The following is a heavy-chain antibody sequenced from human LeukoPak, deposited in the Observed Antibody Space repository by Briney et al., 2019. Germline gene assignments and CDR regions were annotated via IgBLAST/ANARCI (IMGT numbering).Heavy chain of an antibody. J-gene: IGHJ4*02. Sequence: SATPSLTSAVSGYSISSSNWWGWIRQPPGKGLEWIGYIYYSGSIYYNPSLKSRVTMPVDTSKNQFSLKLSSVTAVDTAVYYCARSASGSYFDYWGQGTLVTVSS. D-gene: IGHD1-26*01. CDR1: GYSISSSNW. CDR3: ARSASGSYFDY. CDR2: IYYSGSI. V-gene: IGHV4-28*05.